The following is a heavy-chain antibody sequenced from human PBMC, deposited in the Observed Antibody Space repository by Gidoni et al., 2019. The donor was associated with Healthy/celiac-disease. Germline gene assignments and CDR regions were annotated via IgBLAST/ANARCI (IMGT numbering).Heavy chain of an antibody. D-gene: IGHD1-26*01. CDR1: GFTFSSYD. J-gene: IGHJ6*02. CDR3: ARKGWEDGMDV. CDR2: IGTAGDT. Sequence: EVQLVESGGGLVQPGGSLSLSCAASGFTFSSYDMHWVRQATGKGLEWVSAIGTAGDTYYPGSVKGRFTISRENAKNSLYLQMNSLRAGDTAVYYCARKGWEDGMDVWGQGTTVTVSS. V-gene: IGHV3-13*01.